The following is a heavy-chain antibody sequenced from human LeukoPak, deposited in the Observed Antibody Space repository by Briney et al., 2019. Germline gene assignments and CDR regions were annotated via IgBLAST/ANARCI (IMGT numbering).Heavy chain of an antibody. CDR2: IIPIFGTA. V-gene: IGHV1-69*01. D-gene: IGHD5-18*01. CDR3: ARDRGWAGYTYGFYY. J-gene: IGHJ4*02. CDR1: GGTFSSYA. Sequence: GSSVKVSCKASGGTFSSYAISWVRQAPGQGLEWMGGIIPIFGTANYAQKFQGRVTITADESTSTAYMELSGLRSEDTAVYYCARDRGWAGYTYGFYYCGQGTLVTVSS.